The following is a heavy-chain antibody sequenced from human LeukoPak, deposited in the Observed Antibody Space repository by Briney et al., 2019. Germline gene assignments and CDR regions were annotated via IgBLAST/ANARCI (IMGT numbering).Heavy chain of an antibody. CDR3: ARDILAAAGTRPSNWFDP. CDR2: IYYSGST. J-gene: IGHJ5*02. Sequence: KSSETLSLTCTVSGGSISSSSYYWGWIRQPPGKGLEWIGSIYYSGSTYYNPSLKSRVTISVDTSKNQFSLKLSSVTAADTAVYYCARDILAAAGTRPSNWFDPWGRGTLVTVSS. V-gene: IGHV4-39*07. D-gene: IGHD6-13*01. CDR1: GGSISSSSYY.